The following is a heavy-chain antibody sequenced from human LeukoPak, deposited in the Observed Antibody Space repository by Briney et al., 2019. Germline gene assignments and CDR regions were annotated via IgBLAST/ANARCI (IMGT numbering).Heavy chain of an antibody. J-gene: IGHJ4*02. D-gene: IGHD3-10*01. Sequence: GGSLRLSCAASGFTFSSYWMSWVRQAPGKGLEWVANIKQDGSEKYYVDSVKGRFTISRDNAKNSLYPQMNSLRAEDTAVYYCAREDMVRGVIFDYWGQGTLVTVSS. V-gene: IGHV3-7*01. CDR3: AREDMVRGVIFDY. CDR1: GFTFSSYW. CDR2: IKQDGSEK.